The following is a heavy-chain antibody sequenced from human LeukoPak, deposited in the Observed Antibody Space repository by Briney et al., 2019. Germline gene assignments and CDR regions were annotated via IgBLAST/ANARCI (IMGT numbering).Heavy chain of an antibody. V-gene: IGHV1-3*01. J-gene: IGHJ4*02. CDR1: GYTFTTSA. CDR2: INAGSGDT. D-gene: IGHD3-10*01. Sequence: ASVKVSCKASGYTFTTSAMHWVRQAPGQRLKWMGWINAGSGDTKYSQKFQGRVTFTRDTSASTAYMALSSLRFEDTAVYFCARDQSLGSYPDYWGQGALVTVSS. CDR3: ARDQSLGSYPDY.